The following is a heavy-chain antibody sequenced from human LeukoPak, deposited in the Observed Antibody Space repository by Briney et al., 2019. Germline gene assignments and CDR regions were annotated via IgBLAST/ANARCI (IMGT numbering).Heavy chain of an antibody. CDR1: GYTFTSYA. J-gene: IGHJ6*03. Sequence: ASVKVSCKASGYTFTSYAMHWVRQAPGQGLEWMGWISAYNGNTNYAQKLQGRVTMTTDTSTSTAYMELRSLRSDDTAVYYCARQYGSGSYYVFSHNYYYYYYMDVWGKGATVTVSS. V-gene: IGHV1-18*01. CDR3: ARQYGSGSYYVFSHNYYYYYYMDV. D-gene: IGHD3-10*01. CDR2: ISAYNGNT.